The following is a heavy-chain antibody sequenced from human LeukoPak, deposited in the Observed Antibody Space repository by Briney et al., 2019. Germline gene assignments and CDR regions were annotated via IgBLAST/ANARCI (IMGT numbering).Heavy chain of an antibody. CDR3: ARERYSSSSRARWFDP. CDR1: GFTFSTYD. V-gene: IGHV3-21*01. Sequence: GGSLRLSCAASGFTFSTYDMNWVRQAPGKGLEWVSSISSSSSYMYYADSVKGRFTISRDNAKNSLYLQMNSLRAEDTAVYYCARERYSSSSRARWFDPWGQGTLVTVSS. J-gene: IGHJ5*02. CDR2: ISSSSSYM. D-gene: IGHD6-6*01.